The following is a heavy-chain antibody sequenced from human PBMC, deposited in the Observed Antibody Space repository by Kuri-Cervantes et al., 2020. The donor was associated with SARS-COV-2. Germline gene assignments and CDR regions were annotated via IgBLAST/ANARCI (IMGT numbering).Heavy chain of an antibody. CDR3: AKNLNYYDSSGYRYYYYGMDV. Sequence: ESLKISCAASGFTFSSYAMSWVRQAPGKGLEWVSAISGSGGSTYYADSVKGRFTISRDNSKNTLYLQMNSLRAEDTAVYYCAKNLNYYDSSGYRYYYYGMDVWGQGTTVTVSS. V-gene: IGHV3-23*01. CDR2: ISGSGGST. D-gene: IGHD3-22*01. CDR1: GFTFSSYA. J-gene: IGHJ6*02.